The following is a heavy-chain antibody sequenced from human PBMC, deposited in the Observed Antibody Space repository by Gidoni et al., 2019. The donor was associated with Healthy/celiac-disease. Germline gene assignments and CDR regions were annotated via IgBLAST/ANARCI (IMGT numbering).Heavy chain of an antibody. Sequence: TASGFTFSSYAMSWVRQAPGKGLEWVSAISGSGGSTYYADSVKGRFTISRDNSKNTLYLQMNSLRAEDTAVYYCAKDRDGGNWFDPWGQGTLVTVSS. D-gene: IGHD3-16*01. CDR2: ISGSGGST. J-gene: IGHJ5*02. V-gene: IGHV3-23*01. CDR1: GFTFSSYA. CDR3: AKDRDGGNWFDP.